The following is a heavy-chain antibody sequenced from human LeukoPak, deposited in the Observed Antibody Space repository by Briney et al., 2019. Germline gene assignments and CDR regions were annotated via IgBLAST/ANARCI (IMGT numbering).Heavy chain of an antibody. CDR3: AKGRHGDYDFDY. J-gene: IGHJ4*02. CDR2: ISSSGRII. V-gene: IGHV3-48*03. CDR1: GFTFSSYE. D-gene: IGHD4-17*01. Sequence: PGGSLRLSCAASGFTFSSYEMNWVRQAPGKGLEWVSDISSSGRIIYYADSVKGRFTISRDNSKNTLYLQMNSLRAEDTAVFYCAKGRHGDYDFDYWGQGTLVTVSS.